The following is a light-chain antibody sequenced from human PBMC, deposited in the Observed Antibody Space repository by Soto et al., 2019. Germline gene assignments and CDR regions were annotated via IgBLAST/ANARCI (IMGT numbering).Light chain of an antibody. V-gene: IGKV3-15*01. CDR2: GVS. CDR3: QQYETWPRT. Sequence: VMTQSPATLSVSPGDTAALSCRSSQNVHINLAWYQQKPGQAPTLLIYGVSARAPGVPARFSGTGSGTEFTLTIRNLQSEDFGVYYCQQYETWPRTFGQGTK. CDR1: QNVHIN. J-gene: IGKJ2*01.